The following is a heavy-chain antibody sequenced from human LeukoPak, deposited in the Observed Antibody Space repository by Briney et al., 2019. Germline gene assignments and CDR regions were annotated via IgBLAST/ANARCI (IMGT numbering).Heavy chain of an antibody. Sequence: SETLSLTCSVSGGSISTNSWNWIRQPPGQGLEWVGYIYYSGRADYNPSPKSRVTMSVYTDTNKFSLQLTSVAAAETAVYYCARRGVEMAAIRPDNWFDPWGQGTLVTVSS. J-gene: IGHJ5*02. D-gene: IGHD5-24*01. CDR1: GGSISTNS. CDR2: IYYSGRA. CDR3: ARRGVEMAAIRPDNWFDP. V-gene: IGHV4-59*08.